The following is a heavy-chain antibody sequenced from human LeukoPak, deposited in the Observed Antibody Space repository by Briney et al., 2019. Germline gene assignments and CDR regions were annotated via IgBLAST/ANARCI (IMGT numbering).Heavy chain of an antibody. D-gene: IGHD4-17*01. Sequence: ASVKVSCKASGGTFSSYAISWVRQAPGQGLEWMGRIIPIFGTANYAQKFQGRVTITTDESTSTAYMELSSLRSEDTAVYYCARVSLDYGDYQARFDPWGQGTLVTVSS. CDR3: ARVSLDYGDYQARFDP. V-gene: IGHV1-69*05. CDR2: IIPIFGTA. J-gene: IGHJ5*02. CDR1: GGTFSSYA.